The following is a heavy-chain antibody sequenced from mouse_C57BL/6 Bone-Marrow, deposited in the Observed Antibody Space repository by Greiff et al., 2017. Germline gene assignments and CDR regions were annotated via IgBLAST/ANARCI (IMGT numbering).Heavy chain of an antibody. CDR2: INYDGSST. CDR3: ARDDGSRFDY. D-gene: IGHD1-1*01. J-gene: IGHJ2*01. V-gene: IGHV5-16*01. Sequence: EVKLVESEGGLVQPGSSMKLSCTASGFTFSDYYMAWVRQVPEKGLEWVANINYDGSSTYYLDSLKSRFILSRDNAKNILYLQMSSLKSEDTATYYCARDDGSRFDYWGQGTTLTVSS. CDR1: GFTFSDYY.